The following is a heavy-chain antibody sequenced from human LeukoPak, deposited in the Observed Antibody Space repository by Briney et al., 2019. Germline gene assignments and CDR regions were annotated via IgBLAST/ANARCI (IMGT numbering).Heavy chain of an antibody. V-gene: IGHV1-58*02. CDR1: GFTFTSSA. J-gene: IGHJ4*02. CDR3: AAVSDYDFWSVVRY. D-gene: IGHD3-3*01. CDR2: IVVGSGNT. Sequence: SVKVSCKASGFTFTSSAMQWVRQARGQRLEWIGWIVVGSGNTNYAQTFQERVTITRDMSTSTAYMELSSLRSEDTAMYYCAAVSDYDFWSVVRYWGQGTLVSVSS.